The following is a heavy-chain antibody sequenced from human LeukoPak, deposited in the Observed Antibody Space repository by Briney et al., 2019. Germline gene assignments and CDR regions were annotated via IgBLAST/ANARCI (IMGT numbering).Heavy chain of an antibody. V-gene: IGHV3-53*01. J-gene: IGHJ4*02. CDR3: ARGRSGSPGLFDS. CDR2: IYSAGSP. D-gene: IGHD1-1*01. CDR1: GLTVSDSY. Sequence: GGSLRLSCAASGLTVSDSYMNWVRQAPGKGLEWVSVIYSAGSPYYTDSVKGRSTISRDKSKNTLYLQMNSLRAEDTAVYYCARGRSGSPGLFDSWGQGTLVTVSS.